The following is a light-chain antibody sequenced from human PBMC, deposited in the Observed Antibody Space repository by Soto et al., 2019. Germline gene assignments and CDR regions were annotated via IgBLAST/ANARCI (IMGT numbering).Light chain of an antibody. CDR2: AAS. CDR3: QQNYSTPYT. J-gene: IGKJ2*01. CDR1: QSISSY. Sequence: DIQMTQSPSSLSASVGDRVTITCRASQSISSYLNWYQQKPGKAPKLLIYAASRLQSRVPSRFSSSGSGTDFTLSIRSLLPEDFATYYCQQNYSTPYTFGQGTKLEIK. V-gene: IGKV1-39*01.